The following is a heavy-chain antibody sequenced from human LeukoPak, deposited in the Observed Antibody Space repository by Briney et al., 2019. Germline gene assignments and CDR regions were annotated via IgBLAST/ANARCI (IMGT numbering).Heavy chain of an antibody. CDR1: GGSVSSSSYY. CDR2: IYYSWST. D-gene: IGHD3-10*01. V-gene: IGHV4-39*01. Sequence: SETLSLPCALSGGSVSSSSYYWGWIRQPPMKGLDWIGCIYYSWSTEYNPALKSRVTISVDTSRNQFSLKLSSVAAADTAGYYCARHQSYGSGSYYAPFDYWGEGMLVAVSS. J-gene: IGHJ4*02. CDR3: ARHQSYGSGSYYAPFDY.